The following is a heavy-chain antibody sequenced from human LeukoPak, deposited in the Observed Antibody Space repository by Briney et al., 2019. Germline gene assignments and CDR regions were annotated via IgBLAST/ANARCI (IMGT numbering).Heavy chain of an antibody. V-gene: IGHV1-18*01. CDR3: ARKGCTGDCYRFDP. D-gene: IGHD2-21*02. CDR2: INTDNGNT. CDR1: GYTFNTYG. J-gene: IGHJ5*02. Sequence: ASVKVSCKASGYTFNTYGISWVRQAPGQRPEWMGWINTDNGNTKYAQKFLGRVTMTTDTSTSTAYMELSSLRSDDTAVYYCARKGCTGDCYRFDPWGQGTLVTVSS.